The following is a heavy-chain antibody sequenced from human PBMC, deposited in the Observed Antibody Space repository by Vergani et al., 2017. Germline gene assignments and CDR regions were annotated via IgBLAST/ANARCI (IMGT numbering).Heavy chain of an antibody. J-gene: IGHJ5*02. CDR2: IIPILGIA. CDR3: ARELSDLTMVRGGAGFDP. Sequence: QVQLVQSGAEVKKPGSSVKVSCKASGGTFSSYTISWVRQAPGQGLEWMGRIIPILGIANYAQKFQGRVTITADKSTSTAYMELSSLRSENTAVYYCARELSDLTMVRGGAGFDPWGQGTLVTVSS. V-gene: IGHV1-69*09. CDR1: GGTFSSYT. D-gene: IGHD3-10*01.